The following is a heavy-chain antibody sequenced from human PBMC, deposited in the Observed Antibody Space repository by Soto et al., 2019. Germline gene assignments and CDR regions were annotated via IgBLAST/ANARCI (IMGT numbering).Heavy chain of an antibody. Sequence: QVQLQESGPGLVKPSQTLSLTCTVSGGSISSGGYYWSCIRQHPGKGLEWIGYIYYSGSNYYNPSLKSLVNISVDTAKNQFSLKLGSVTAADTAVYYCERDYRAYYYDSSGYWGDDFDSWGQGTMVTVSS. D-gene: IGHD3-22*01. V-gene: IGHV4-31*01. J-gene: IGHJ3*02. CDR3: ERDYRAYYYDSSGYWGDDFDS. CDR1: GGSISSGGYY. CDR2: IYYSGSN.